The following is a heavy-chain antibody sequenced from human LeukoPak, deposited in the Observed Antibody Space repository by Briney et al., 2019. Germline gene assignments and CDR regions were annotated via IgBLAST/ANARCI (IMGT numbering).Heavy chain of an antibody. CDR2: ISYDGSNK. J-gene: IGHJ5*02. Sequence: GGSLRLSCAASGFTFSSYGMHWVRQAPGKGLEWVAVISYDGSNKYYADSVKGRFTISRDNSKNTLYLQMNSLRAEDTAVYYCAARGIAAAGTLNWFDPWGQGTQVTVSS. D-gene: IGHD6-13*01. CDR1: GFTFSSYG. CDR3: AARGIAAAGTLNWFDP. V-gene: IGHV3-30*03.